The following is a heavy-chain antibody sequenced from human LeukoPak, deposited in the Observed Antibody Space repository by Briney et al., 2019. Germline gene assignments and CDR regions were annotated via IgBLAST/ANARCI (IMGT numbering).Heavy chain of an antibody. Sequence: GGSLRLSCVVSGFTFSSYWMTWVRQAPGKGLEWVANIREDGSEKYYVDSVKGRFTISRDNAKNSLFLQMTGLGAEDTAVYYCARGKADYYASGGYRYYNYYYMDVWGKGTTVTVSS. CDR1: GFTFSSYW. V-gene: IGHV3-7*01. CDR2: IREDGSEK. J-gene: IGHJ6*03. D-gene: IGHD3-22*01. CDR3: ARGKADYYASGGYRYYNYYYMDV.